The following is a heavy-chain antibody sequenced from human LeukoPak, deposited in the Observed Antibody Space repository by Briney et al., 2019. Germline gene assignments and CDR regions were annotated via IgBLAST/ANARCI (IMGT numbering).Heavy chain of an antibody. CDR2: ISGSGGST. V-gene: IGHV3-23*01. CDR1: GFPFSSYA. D-gene: IGHD3-10*01. J-gene: IGHJ4*02. Sequence: PGGSLRLSCAASGFPFSSYAMSWVRQAPGKGLEWVSAISGSGGSTYYADSVKGRFTISRDNSKNTLYLQMNSLRAEDTAVYNCAKDGLLWFGELNWGQGTLVTVSS. CDR3: AKDGLLWFGELN.